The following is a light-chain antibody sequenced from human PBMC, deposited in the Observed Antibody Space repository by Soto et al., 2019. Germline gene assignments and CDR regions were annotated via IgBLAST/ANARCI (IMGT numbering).Light chain of an antibody. CDR2: DDS. Sequence: SYELTQPPSVSVAPGQTARITCGGDNIGSDSVHWYQQKPGQAPLLAVYDDSDRPSGIPERFSGFSYGNTATLTISRVEAGDEADYYCQVWDGSSDHYVFGTGTKV. CDR1: NIGSDS. CDR3: QVWDGSSDHYV. V-gene: IGLV3-21*02. J-gene: IGLJ1*01.